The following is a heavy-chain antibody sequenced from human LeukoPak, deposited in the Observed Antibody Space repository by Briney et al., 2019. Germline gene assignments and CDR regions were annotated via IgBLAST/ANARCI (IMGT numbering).Heavy chain of an antibody. CDR1: GFTFSSYG. V-gene: IGHV3-30*18. D-gene: IGHD3-10*01. CDR2: ISYDGSNK. Sequence: GGSLRLSCAASGFTFSSYGMHWVRQAPGKGLEGVAVISYDGSNKYYADSVKGRFTISRDNSKNTLYLQMNSLRGEDTAVYYCAKEGPSMVRGVIIELIDYWGQGTLVPVSS. CDR3: AKEGPSMVRGVIIELIDY. J-gene: IGHJ4*02.